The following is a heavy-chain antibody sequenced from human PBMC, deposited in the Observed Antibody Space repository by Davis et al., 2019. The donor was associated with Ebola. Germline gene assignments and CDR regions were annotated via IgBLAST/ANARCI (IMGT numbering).Heavy chain of an antibody. D-gene: IGHD5-12*01. J-gene: IGHJ6*02. CDR2: ISGSGGST. CDR1: GFTFSRYS. CDR3: ARGGYGVYYYYYGMDV. V-gene: IGHV3-21*04. Sequence: GESLKISCAASGFTFSRYSMNWVRQAPGQGLEWVSAISGSGGSTYYADSVKGRFTISRDNAKNSLYLQMNSLRAEDTAVYYCARGGYGVYYYYYGMDVWGQGTTVTVSS.